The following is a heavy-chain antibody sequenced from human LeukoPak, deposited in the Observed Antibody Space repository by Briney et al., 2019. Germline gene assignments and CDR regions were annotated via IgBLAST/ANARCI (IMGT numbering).Heavy chain of an antibody. J-gene: IGHJ4*02. Sequence: SETLSLTCTVSGGSISSYYWSWIRQPPGKGLEWIGYIYYSGSTNYNPSLKSRVTISVDTSKNQFSLKLSSVTAADTAVYYCARDLRGVSYDYWGQGTLVTVSS. V-gene: IGHV4-59*01. CDR3: ARDLRGVSYDY. CDR2: IYYSGST. CDR1: GGSISSYY. D-gene: IGHD3-16*02.